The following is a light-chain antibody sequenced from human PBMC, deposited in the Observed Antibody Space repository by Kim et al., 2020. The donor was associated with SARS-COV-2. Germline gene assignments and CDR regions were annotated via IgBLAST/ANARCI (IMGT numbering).Light chain of an antibody. CDR1: HSVSSN. CDR3: QQYNNWPPIT. CDR2: GAS. J-gene: IGKJ3*01. Sequence: SPGERATLACRASHSVSSNLAWYQQKPGQAPRRLIYGASTRATGIPARFSGSGSGTEFTLTISSLQSEDFAVYYCQQYNNWPPITFGPGTKVDIK. V-gene: IGKV3-15*01.